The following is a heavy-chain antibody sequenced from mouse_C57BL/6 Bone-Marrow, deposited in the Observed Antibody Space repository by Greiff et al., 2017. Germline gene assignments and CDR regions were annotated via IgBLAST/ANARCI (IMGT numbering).Heavy chain of an antibody. CDR3: ARSPYYSGSSSMDY. Sequence: EVKLMESGPELVKPGASVKMSCKASGYTFTDYNMHWVKQSHGKSLEWIGNINPNNGGTSYNQKFKGKATLTVNKSSSTAYMELRSLTSEDSAVYYCARSPYYSGSSSMDYWGQGTSVTVSS. CDR2: INPNNGGT. J-gene: IGHJ4*01. D-gene: IGHD1-1*01. V-gene: IGHV1-22*01. CDR1: GYTFTDYN.